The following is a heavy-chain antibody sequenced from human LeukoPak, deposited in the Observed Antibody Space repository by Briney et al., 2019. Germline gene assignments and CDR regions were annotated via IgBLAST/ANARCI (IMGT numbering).Heavy chain of an antibody. D-gene: IGHD3-10*01. J-gene: IGHJ4*02. CDR2: ISTTGGTI. V-gene: IGHV3-48*03. CDR1: GFAFSGYE. CDR3: ARNSGLGESIPDS. Sequence: GGSLGLSCRASGFAFSGYEMNWVRQAPGKGLEWLSYISTTGGTIYYSDSVKGRFTISRDNAENSLHLQMNNLRSEDTGVYYCARNSGLGESIPDSWGQGTLVTVSS.